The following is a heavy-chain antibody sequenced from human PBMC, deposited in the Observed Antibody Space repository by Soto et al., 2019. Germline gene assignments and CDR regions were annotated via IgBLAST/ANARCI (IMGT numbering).Heavy chain of an antibody. CDR1: GFTFNDYA. CDR3: ARDRVVSCSNGICLDALDT. Sequence: EVQLLESGGDLVQPGGSLRLSCAASGFTFNDYALTWDRQVPGKGLEWVSSLSSRGFSTHYAESVQARFTISRDNSNNTVYMQKTSLRAEDTAVYYSARDRVVSCSNGICLDALDTWGQGTMVNVSS. V-gene: IGHV3-23*01. J-gene: IGHJ3*02. D-gene: IGHD2-8*01. CDR2: LSSRGFST.